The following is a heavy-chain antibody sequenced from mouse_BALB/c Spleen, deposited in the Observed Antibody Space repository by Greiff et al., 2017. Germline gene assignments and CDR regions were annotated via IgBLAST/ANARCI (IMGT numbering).Heavy chain of an antibody. Sequence: EVMLVESGGGLVKPGGSLKLSCAASGFTFSSYAMSWVRQSPEKRLEWVAEISSGGSYTYYPDTVTGRFTISRDNAKNTLYLEMSSLRSEDTAMYYCARRKITTDYFDYWGQGTTLTVSS. CDR2: ISSGGSYT. V-gene: IGHV5-9-4*01. D-gene: IGHD1-1*01. J-gene: IGHJ2*01. CDR1: GFTFSSYA. CDR3: ARRKITTDYFDY.